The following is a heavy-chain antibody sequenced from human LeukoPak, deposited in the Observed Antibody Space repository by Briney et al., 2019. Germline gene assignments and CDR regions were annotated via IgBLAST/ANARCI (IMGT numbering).Heavy chain of an antibody. CDR1: GDSVSSGSAA. CDR3: ARTYYYDTSAPTRFDP. J-gene: IGHJ5*02. V-gene: IGHV6-1*01. D-gene: IGHD3-22*01. CDR2: TYYRSKWYN. Sequence: SQTLSLTCAISGDSVSSGSAAWHWIRQSPSRGLEWLGRTYYRSKWYNDYAVSVKSRISINADTSKNQFSLQLNSVTPEDTAVYYCARTYYYDTSAPTRFDPWGQGTQVTVSS.